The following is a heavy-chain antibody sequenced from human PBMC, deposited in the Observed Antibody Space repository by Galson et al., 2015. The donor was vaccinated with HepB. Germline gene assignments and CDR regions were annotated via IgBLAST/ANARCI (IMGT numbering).Heavy chain of an antibody. D-gene: IGHD3-10*01. CDR2: IYPGDSDT. CDR1: GYSFTSYW. Sequence: QSGAEVKKPGESLKISCKGSGYSFTSYWIAWVRQMPGKGLEWMGIIYPGDSDTRYSPSFQGQVIISADKSINTAYLQWSSLKASDTAIYYCAKPRGSGSDYSPLEYWGQGTLVSVSS. CDR3: AKPRGSGSDYSPLEY. J-gene: IGHJ4*02. V-gene: IGHV5-51*01.